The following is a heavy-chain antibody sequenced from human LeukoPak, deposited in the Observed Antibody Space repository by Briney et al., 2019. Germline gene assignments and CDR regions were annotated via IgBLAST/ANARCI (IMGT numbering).Heavy chain of an antibody. J-gene: IGHJ4*02. CDR1: GFTFSTYE. D-gene: IGHD1-26*01. V-gene: IGHV3-48*03. Sequence: GGSLRLSCEASGFTFSTYEMNWVRQAPGKGLEWLSYISDTGSNIYYADSVKGRFTISRDNSKNTLYLQMNSLRVEDTAVYYCAKGRQWELPLDFWGQGTLVTVSS. CDR3: AKGRQWELPLDF. CDR2: ISDTGSNI.